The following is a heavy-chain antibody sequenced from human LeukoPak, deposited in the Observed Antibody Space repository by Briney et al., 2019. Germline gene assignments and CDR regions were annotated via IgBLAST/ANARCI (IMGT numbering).Heavy chain of an antibody. D-gene: IGHD3-22*01. V-gene: IGHV3-30*04. CDR1: GFTFSSYA. CDR2: ISYDGSNK. J-gene: IGHJ4*02. Sequence: GGSLRLSCAASGFTFSSYAMHWVRQAPGKGLEWVAVISYDGSNKYYADSVKGRFTISRDNSKNTLYLQMNSLRAEDTAVYYCVREGDYDSSGYYDYWGQGTLVTVSS. CDR3: VREGDYDSSGYYDY.